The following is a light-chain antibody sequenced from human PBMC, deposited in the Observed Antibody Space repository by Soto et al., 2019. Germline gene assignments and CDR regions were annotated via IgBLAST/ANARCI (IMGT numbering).Light chain of an antibody. CDR2: GAS. V-gene: IGKV3-20*01. Sequence: EIVLTQSPGTLYLSPGERATRSCRASQSFSSNLAWYQQRPGQPPNLLIFGASHRAPDIPDRFSGSGSGTDFTLTLSRPYHQAFAVSYCQQYGRSIQTFGQGTKVDIK. CDR3: QQYGRSIQT. J-gene: IGKJ1*01. CDR1: QSFSSN.